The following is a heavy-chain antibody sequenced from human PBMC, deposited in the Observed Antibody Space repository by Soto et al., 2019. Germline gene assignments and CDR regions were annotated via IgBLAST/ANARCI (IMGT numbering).Heavy chain of an antibody. CDR2: ISYDGSNK. CDR1: GFTFSSYG. CDR3: AKDPRRWRHDYFDY. D-gene: IGHD2-15*01. Sequence: QVQLVESGGGVVQPGRSLRLSCAASGFTFSSYGMHWVRQAPGKGLEWVAVISYDGSNKYYADSVKGRFTISSDNSKNTLYLQMNSLSDEDTTVSSCAKDPRRWRHDYFDYWGQGTLVTVFS. V-gene: IGHV3-30*18. J-gene: IGHJ4*02.